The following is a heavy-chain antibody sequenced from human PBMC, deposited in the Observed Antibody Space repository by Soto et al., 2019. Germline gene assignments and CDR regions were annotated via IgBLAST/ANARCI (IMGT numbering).Heavy chain of an antibody. Sequence: ASGMVSSDASGYTFTSYGISWVRQAPGEGLEWMGWISAYNGNTNYAQKLQGRVTMTTDTSTSTAYMELRSLRSDDTAVYYCAIPYYYDSSGYYPPDYYGMDGWGQVTTVTVSS. CDR3: AIPYYYDSSGYYPPDYYGMDG. CDR2: ISAYNGNT. J-gene: IGHJ6*02. D-gene: IGHD3-22*01. V-gene: IGHV1-18*01. CDR1: GYTFTSYG.